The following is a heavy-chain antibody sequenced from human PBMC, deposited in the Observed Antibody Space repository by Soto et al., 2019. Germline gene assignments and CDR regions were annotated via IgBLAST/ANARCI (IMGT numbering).Heavy chain of an antibody. D-gene: IGHD3-3*01. V-gene: IGHV3-74*01. CDR3: VRETFWSGWD. J-gene: IGHJ4*02. Sequence: EVQLVESGGGLVQPGGSLRLSCAASGFTFSSSWMHWVRQVPGKGLVWVSRIKNDGSSTNYADSVKGRFTISRDNAKNTLYLQVSILRVEDTAVYHCVRETFWSGWDWGEGTLVTVSS. CDR1: GFTFSSSW. CDR2: IKNDGSST.